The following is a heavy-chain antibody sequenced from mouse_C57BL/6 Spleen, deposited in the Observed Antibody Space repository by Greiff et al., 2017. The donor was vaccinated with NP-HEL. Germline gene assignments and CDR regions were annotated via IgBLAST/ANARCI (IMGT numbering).Heavy chain of an antibody. Sequence: VQLQQSGPELVKPGASVKISCKASGYTFTDYYINWVKQRPGQGIEWIGWIYPGSGNTKYNEKFKGKATLTVDTSSSTAYMQLSSLTSEDSAVYFCAREGIYDGYYEFAYWGQGTLVTVSA. D-gene: IGHD2-3*01. CDR2: IYPGSGNT. J-gene: IGHJ3*01. CDR3: AREGIYDGYYEFAY. V-gene: IGHV1-84*01. CDR1: GYTFTDYY.